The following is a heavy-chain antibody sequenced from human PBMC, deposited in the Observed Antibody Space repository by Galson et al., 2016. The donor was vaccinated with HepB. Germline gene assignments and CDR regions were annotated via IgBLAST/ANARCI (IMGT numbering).Heavy chain of an antibody. Sequence: SLRLSCAASGFTFTNYPMTWVRQAPGKGLEWVSTIGSGDFTHYADSVKGRFIVSRDNSKNTLYLQMNCLRADDAALYYCAREGYSSGHCGAFDIWGRGTVVAVSA. D-gene: IGHD6-19*01. CDR1: GFTFTNYP. V-gene: IGHV3-23*01. CDR3: AREGYSSGHCGAFDI. CDR2: IGSGDFT. J-gene: IGHJ3*02.